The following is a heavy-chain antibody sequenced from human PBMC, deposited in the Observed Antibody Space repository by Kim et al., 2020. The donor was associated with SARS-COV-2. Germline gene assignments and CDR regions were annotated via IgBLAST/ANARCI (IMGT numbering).Heavy chain of an antibody. V-gene: IGHV4-59*12. Sequence: SETLSLTCAVSGGSISNYYWTWIRQPPGSRLEWIGFIYYSGVTNYNSSLRSRVAISVDTSTNQVSLKLASLTAADTAVYYCARGGVWGCSPNFDSWGQGT. CDR2: IYYSGVT. D-gene: IGHD3-16*01. CDR3: ARGGVWGCSPNFDS. J-gene: IGHJ4*02. CDR1: GGSISNYY.